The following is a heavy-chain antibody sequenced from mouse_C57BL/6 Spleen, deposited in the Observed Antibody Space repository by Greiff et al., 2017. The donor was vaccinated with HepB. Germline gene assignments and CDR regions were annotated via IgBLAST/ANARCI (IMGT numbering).Heavy chain of an antibody. CDR2: FYPGSGSI. Sequence: VHLVESGAELVKPGASVKLSCKASGYTFTEYTIHWVKQRSGQGLEWIGWFYPGSGSIKYNEKFKDKATLTADKSSSTVYMELSRLTSEDSAVYFCARHEGGGYDYDAYYFDYWGQGTTLTVSS. J-gene: IGHJ2*01. CDR1: GYTFTEYT. D-gene: IGHD2-4*01. CDR3: ARHEGGGYDYDAYYFDY. V-gene: IGHV1-62-2*01.